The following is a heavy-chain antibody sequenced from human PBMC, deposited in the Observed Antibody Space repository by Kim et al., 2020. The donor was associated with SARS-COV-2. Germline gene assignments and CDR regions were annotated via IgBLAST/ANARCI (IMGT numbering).Heavy chain of an antibody. D-gene: IGHD3-22*01. CDR2: FDPEDGET. V-gene: IGHV1-24*01. CDR1: GYTLTELS. CDR3: ATALVYARNYYDSSGCLGY. J-gene: IGHJ4*02. Sequence: ASVKVSCKVSGYTLTELSMHWVRQAPGKGLEWMGGFDPEDGETIYAQKFQGRVTMTEDTSTDTAYMELSSLRSEDTAVYYCATALVYARNYYDSSGCLGYWGQGTLVTVSS.